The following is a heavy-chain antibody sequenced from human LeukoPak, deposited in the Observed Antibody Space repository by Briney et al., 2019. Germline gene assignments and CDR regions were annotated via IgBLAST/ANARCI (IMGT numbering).Heavy chain of an antibody. Sequence: ASVKVSCKASGGTFSSYAISWVRQAPGQGLEWMGWISAYNGNTNYAQKFQGRVTMTTDASTRTAYMELRSLRFDDTAVYYCARPNDSGWPLGVMDVWGQGTTVTVSS. V-gene: IGHV1-18*01. CDR3: ARPNDSGWPLGVMDV. D-gene: IGHD6-19*01. CDR2: ISAYNGNT. J-gene: IGHJ6*02. CDR1: GGTFSSYA.